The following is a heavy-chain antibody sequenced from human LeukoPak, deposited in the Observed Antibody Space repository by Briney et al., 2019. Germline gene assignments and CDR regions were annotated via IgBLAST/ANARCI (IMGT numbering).Heavy chain of an antibody. CDR1: GFTFSSYN. CDR3: VLLLFGEPH. V-gene: IGHV3-21*06. J-gene: IGHJ4*02. CDR2: ITSTSSYI. D-gene: IGHD3-10*02. Sequence: GGSLRLSCAASGFTFSSYNMDWVRQAPGKGLEWVSSITSTSSYIYYAGSVRGRFTISRDNARNSLYLQMSSLRAEDTAVYYCVLLLFGEPHWGKGTLVTVSS.